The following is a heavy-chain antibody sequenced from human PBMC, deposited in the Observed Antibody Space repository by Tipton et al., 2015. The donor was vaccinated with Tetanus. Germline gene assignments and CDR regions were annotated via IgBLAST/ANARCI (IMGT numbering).Heavy chain of an antibody. Sequence: EVQLVQSGGEVKKPGESLKISCKGSGYIFNNYWIGWVRQMPGKGLEWMGIIYPGDSDTRYSPSFQGLVTISVDKSINTAYLQWSSLKASDTSMFYCARAHCTDGVCNFDFWGQGALVTVAS. V-gene: IGHV5-51*01. CDR3: ARAHCTDGVCNFDF. J-gene: IGHJ4*02. D-gene: IGHD2-8*01. CDR1: GYIFNNYW. CDR2: IYPGDSDT.